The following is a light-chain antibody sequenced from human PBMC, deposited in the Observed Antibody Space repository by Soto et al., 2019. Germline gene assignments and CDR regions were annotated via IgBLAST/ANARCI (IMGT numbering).Light chain of an antibody. J-gene: IGLJ3*02. CDR1: SSDVGDYNY. CDR3: SSYAGSNTFL. V-gene: IGLV2-8*01. CDR2: EVN. Sequence: QSALTQPPSASGSPGQSVTMSCTGTSSDVGDYNYVSWYQQHPGKAPKLIIYEVNKRPSGVPDRFSGSKSGNTASLTVSGLQAEDEADYYCSSYAGSNTFLFGGGTKLPVL.